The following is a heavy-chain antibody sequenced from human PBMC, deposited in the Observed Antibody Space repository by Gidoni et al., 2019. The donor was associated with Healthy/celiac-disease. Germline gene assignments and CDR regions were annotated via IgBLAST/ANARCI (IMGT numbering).Heavy chain of an antibody. V-gene: IGHV1-2*04. CDR1: GYTFTGYY. Sequence: QVQLVQSGAAVKKPGASVKVSCTASGYTFTGYYMHWVRQAPGQGLEWMGWINPNSGGTNYAQKCQGWVTMTRDTSISTAYMELSRLRSDDTAVYYCARGPERDKVLRFLEWSLGDMDVWGQGTTVTVSS. D-gene: IGHD3-3*01. CDR2: INPNSGGT. CDR3: ARGPERDKVLRFLEWSLGDMDV. J-gene: IGHJ6*02.